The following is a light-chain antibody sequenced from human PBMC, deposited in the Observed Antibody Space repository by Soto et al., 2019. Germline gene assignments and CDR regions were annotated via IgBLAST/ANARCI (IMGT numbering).Light chain of an antibody. Sequence: QSVLTQPASVSGSPGQSITISCTGTSSDVGGYNHVSWYQIHPGKAPKLIIYEVTSRPSGVSYRFSGSKSGNSASLTISGLQAEEEADYYCSSYASSSSYVFGGGTKGTVL. CDR2: EVT. V-gene: IGLV2-14*01. CDR3: SSYASSSSYV. J-gene: IGLJ1*01. CDR1: SSDVGGYNH.